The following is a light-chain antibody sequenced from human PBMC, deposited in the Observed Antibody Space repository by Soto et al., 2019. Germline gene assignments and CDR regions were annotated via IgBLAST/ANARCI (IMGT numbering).Light chain of an antibody. J-gene: IGKJ1*01. CDR3: QQLTDWPPQWT. V-gene: IGKV3D-20*02. CDR2: GAS. Sequence: EIVSTQSPCTLSLSPGERDTLSCRASQSVSSNYLAWYQQKPGQAPRLLIYGASSRATGIPDRFSGSGSGTDFTLTISSLEPEDFAVYYCQQLTDWPPQWTFGQGTKVDIK. CDR1: QSVSSNY.